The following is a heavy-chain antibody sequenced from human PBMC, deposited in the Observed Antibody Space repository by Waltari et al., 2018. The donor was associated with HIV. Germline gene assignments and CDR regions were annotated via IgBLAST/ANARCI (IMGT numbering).Heavy chain of an antibody. D-gene: IGHD2-15*01. CDR2: ISGSGGST. CDR3: AKDLLLRYFDL. J-gene: IGHJ2*01. CDR1: GFTFSSYA. V-gene: IGHV3-23*01. Sequence: EVQLLESGGGLVQPGGSLRLSCAASGFTFSSYAMSWVRLPPRKGVEWGSAISGSGGSTYYADSVKGRFTISRDNSKNTLYLQMNSLRAEDTAVYYCAKDLLLRYFDLWGRGTLVTVSS.